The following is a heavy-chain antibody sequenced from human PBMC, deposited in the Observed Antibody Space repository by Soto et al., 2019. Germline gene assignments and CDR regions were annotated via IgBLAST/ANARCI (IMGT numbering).Heavy chain of an antibody. J-gene: IGHJ3*02. Sequence: EVQLVESGGGLVQPGGSLRLSCAASGFTVSSNYMSWVRQAPGKGLEWVSVIYSGGSTYYADSVKGRFTISRDNSKNTLYIQMNSLRAEDTAVYYCARDLFYPYAFDIWGQGTMVTVSS. CDR1: GFTVSSNY. D-gene: IGHD3-3*01. V-gene: IGHV3-66*01. CDR3: ARDLFYPYAFDI. CDR2: IYSGGST.